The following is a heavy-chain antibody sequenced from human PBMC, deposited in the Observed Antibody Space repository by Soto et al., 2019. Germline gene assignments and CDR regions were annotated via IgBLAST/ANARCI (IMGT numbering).Heavy chain of an antibody. CDR3: AKAYAGPDSGSDL. Sequence: GGSLRLSCEASGFTFSSFGTHWVRQAPGKGLEWVTFVSYDGSKTYSSDSVNGRFTISRDNSKNTLYLQMNSLRLEDTAVYYCAKAYAGPDSGSDLWGRGTLVTVSS. V-gene: IGHV3-30*18. CDR1: GFTFSSFG. D-gene: IGHD2-2*01. CDR2: VSYDGSKT. J-gene: IGHJ2*01.